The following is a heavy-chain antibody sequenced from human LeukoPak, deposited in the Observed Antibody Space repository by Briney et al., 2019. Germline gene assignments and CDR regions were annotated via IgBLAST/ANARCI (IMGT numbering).Heavy chain of an antibody. Sequence: SETLSLTCTVSAGSISSGSYYWSWIRQPAGKGLEWIGRIYTSGSINYNPSLKSRVTISVDTSKNQFSLKLSSVTAADTAVYYCAREAPVTYYYDSRCGGRCYAFDIWGQGTMVTVSS. CDR3: AREAPVTYYYDSRCGGRCYAFDI. CDR2: IYTSGSI. V-gene: IGHV4-61*02. J-gene: IGHJ3*02. D-gene: IGHD3-22*01. CDR1: AGSISSGSYY.